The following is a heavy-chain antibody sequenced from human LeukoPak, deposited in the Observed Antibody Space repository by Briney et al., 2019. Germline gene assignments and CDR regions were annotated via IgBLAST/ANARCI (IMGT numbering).Heavy chain of an antibody. CDR2: INHSGST. V-gene: IGHV4-39*07. D-gene: IGHD3-3*01. J-gene: IGHJ4*02. CDR3: ARGTIFGVAFDY. Sequence: SETLSLTCTVSGGSISSDSDYWGWIRQPPGKGLEWIGEINHSGSTNYNPSLKSRVTISVDTSKNQFSLKLSSVTAADTAVYYYARGTIFGVAFDYWGQGTLVTVSS. CDR1: GGSISSDSDY.